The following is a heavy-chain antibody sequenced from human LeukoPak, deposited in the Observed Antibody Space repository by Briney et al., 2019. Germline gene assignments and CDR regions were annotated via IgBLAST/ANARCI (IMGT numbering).Heavy chain of an antibody. CDR1: QFTFSNYD. J-gene: IGHJ4*02. V-gene: IGHV3-23*01. CDR3: AKVGLYYFDY. D-gene: IGHD3-16*01. Sequence: GGSLRLSCAASQFTFSNYDMSWVRQAPGKGLEWVSAISGSGGSTYYADSVKGRFTISRDNSKNTLYLQMNSLRAEDTAVYYCAKVGLYYFDYWGQGTLVTVSS. CDR2: ISGSGGST.